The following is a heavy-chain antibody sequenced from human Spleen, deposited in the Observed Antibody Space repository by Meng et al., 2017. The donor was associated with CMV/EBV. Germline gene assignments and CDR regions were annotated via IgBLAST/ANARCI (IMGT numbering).Heavy chain of an antibody. Sequence: SGDYFWSWISQHPEKGLEWIGYIYYSGSTYNNPSLKSRVLISLDTSKNQFSLKLTSVTAADTAVYYCARDIKYYSNGVYCQGYFDLWGRGTLVTVSS. CDR3: ARDIKYYSNGVYCQGYFDL. D-gene: IGHD2-8*01. V-gene: IGHV4-31*02. CDR2: IYYSGST. CDR1: SGDYF. J-gene: IGHJ2*01.